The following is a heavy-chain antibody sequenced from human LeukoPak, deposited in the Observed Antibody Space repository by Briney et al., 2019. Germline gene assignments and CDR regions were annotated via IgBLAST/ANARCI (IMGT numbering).Heavy chain of an antibody. Sequence: SETLSLNCTVSGFSISSGHYWGWVRQPPGAGLEWIGSVYQSGTTYYNPSLKSRVTTSVDMSKNQFSLRLRPVTAADTAVYYCANLHYYSSDYWGQGTLVTVSS. J-gene: IGHJ4*02. D-gene: IGHD3-10*01. CDR1: GFSISSGHY. CDR2: VYQSGTT. CDR3: ANLHYYSSDY. V-gene: IGHV4-38-2*02.